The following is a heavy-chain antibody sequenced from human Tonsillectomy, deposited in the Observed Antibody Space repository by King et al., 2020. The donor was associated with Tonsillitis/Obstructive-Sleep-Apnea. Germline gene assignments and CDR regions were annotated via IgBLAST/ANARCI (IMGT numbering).Heavy chain of an antibody. Sequence: VQLQQWGAGLLKPSETLSLTCAVYGGSFSGFYWSWIRQPPGKGLEWIGEINHSGSTNYNPSLKRRGTISVDTSKNKFSLKLSSVTAADTAVYYCAGVVVAADAFDIWGQGTMVTVSS. CDR2: INHSGST. J-gene: IGHJ3*02. V-gene: IGHV4-34*01. CDR3: AGVVVAADAFDI. CDR1: GGSFSGFY. D-gene: IGHD2-15*01.